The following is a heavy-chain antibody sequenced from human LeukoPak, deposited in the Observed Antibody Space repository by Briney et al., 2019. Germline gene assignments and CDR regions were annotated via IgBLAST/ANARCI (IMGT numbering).Heavy chain of an antibody. J-gene: IGHJ6*03. D-gene: IGHD6-13*01. CDR3: ARVVAAAGVLYYMDV. CDR1: GFTFSSYS. CDR2: ISSSSSYI. Sequence: GSLRLSCAASGFTFSSYSMNWVRQAPGKGLEWVSSISSSSSYIYYADSVKGRFTISRDNAKNSLYLQMNSLRAEDTAVYYCARVVAAAGVLYYMDVWGKGTTVTVSS. V-gene: IGHV3-21*01.